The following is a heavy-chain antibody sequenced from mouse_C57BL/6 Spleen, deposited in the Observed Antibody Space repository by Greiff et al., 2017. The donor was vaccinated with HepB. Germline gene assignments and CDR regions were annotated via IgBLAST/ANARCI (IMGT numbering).Heavy chain of an antibody. V-gene: IGHV1-50*01. CDR3: ARFPLYDGYPAWFAY. CDR2: IDPSDSYT. J-gene: IGHJ3*01. D-gene: IGHD2-3*01. Sequence: QVQLQQPGAELVKPGASVKLSCKASGYTFTSYWMQWVKQRPGQGLEWIGEIDPSDSYTNYNQKFKGEATLTVDTSSSTAYMQLSSLTSEDSAVYYCARFPLYDGYPAWFAYWGQGTLVTVSA. CDR1: GYTFTSYW.